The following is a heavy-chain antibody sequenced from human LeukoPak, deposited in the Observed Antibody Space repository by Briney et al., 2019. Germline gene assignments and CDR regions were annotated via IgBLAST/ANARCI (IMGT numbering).Heavy chain of an antibody. CDR3: ARDPDCSSTRCSESPFDY. D-gene: IGHD2-2*01. V-gene: IGHV1-18*01. CDR2: ISAYNGNT. CDR1: GYRFTSYG. J-gene: IGHJ4*02. Sequence: GASVKVSCKASGYRFTSYGISWVRQAPGQGLEWMAWISAYNGNTNYAQEFQGRVIMTTDTSTSTAYMELRSLRSDDTAVYYCARDPDCSSTRCSESPFDYWGQGTLVTVSS.